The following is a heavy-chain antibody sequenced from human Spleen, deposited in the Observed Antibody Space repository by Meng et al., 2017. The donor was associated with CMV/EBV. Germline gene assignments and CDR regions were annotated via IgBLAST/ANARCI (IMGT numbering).Heavy chain of an antibody. CDR2: IIPILGIA. Sequence: SVKVSCKSSGATFSSYTISWVRQAPGQGLEWMGRIIPILGIANYAQKFQGRVTITADKSTSTAYMELSSLRSDDTAVYYCAREDTVTTENYYYGMDVWGQGTTVTVSS. CDR3: AREDTVTTENYYYGMDV. D-gene: IGHD4-11*01. V-gene: IGHV1-69*04. CDR1: GATFSSYT. J-gene: IGHJ6*02.